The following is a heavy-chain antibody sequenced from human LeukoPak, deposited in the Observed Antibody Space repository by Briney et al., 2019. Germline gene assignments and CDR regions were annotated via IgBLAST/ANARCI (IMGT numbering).Heavy chain of an antibody. CDR1: GYTFTGYY. CDR2: INPNSGGT. V-gene: IGHV1-2*02. D-gene: IGHD6-6*01. Sequence: ASVKVSCKASGYTFTGYYMHWVRQAPGQGLEWMGWINPNSGGTNYAQKFQGRVTMTRDTSISTAYMELSRLRSDDTAVYYCARVREDLAALFFDYWGQGTLVTVSS. J-gene: IGHJ4*02. CDR3: ARVREDLAALFFDY.